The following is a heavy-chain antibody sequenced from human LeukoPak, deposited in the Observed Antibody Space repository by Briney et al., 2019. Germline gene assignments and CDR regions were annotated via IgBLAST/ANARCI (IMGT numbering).Heavy chain of an antibody. CDR1: GYTFTSYG. J-gene: IGHJ4*02. CDR2: ISAYNGNT. V-gene: IGHV1-18*01. D-gene: IGHD5-18*01. CDR3: ARGESDTAMGYFDY. Sequence: ASVKVSCKASGYTFTSYGSSWVRQAPGQGLEWMGWISAYNGNTNYAQKLQGRVTMTTDTSTSTAYMELRSLRSGDTAVYYCARGESDTAMGYFDYWGQGTLVTVSS.